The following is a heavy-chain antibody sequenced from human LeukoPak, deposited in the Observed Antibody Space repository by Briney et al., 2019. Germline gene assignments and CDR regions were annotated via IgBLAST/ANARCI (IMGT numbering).Heavy chain of an antibody. CDR1: GGSISSYY. CDR2: VSSSGTT. V-gene: IGHV4-4*07. J-gene: IGHJ4*02. D-gene: IGHD1-1*01. CDR3: ARDANARAWDY. Sequence: SETLSLTCTVSGGSISSYYWTWIRQPAGKRLDWIGRVSSSGTTNYNPSLKSRVTISVDTSKNQFSLNLTSVTAADAAVYYCARDANARAWDYWGQGPLVTVSS.